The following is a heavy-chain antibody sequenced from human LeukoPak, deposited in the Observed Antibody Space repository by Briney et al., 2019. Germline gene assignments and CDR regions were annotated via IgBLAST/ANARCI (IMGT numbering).Heavy chain of an antibody. CDR3: XXXXXGFGGTYYGMDV. V-gene: IGHV1-2*02. CDR1: GYTFTGYY. J-gene: IGHJ6*02. D-gene: IGHD3-16*01. CDR2: INPNSGGT. Sequence: ASVKVSCKASGYTFTGYYMHWVRQAPGQGLEWRGWINPNSGGTNYAQKFQGRVTMTRDTSISTAYMELSRLRSDDTAVYYCXXXXXGFGGTYYGMDVSGQGTTVTVSS.